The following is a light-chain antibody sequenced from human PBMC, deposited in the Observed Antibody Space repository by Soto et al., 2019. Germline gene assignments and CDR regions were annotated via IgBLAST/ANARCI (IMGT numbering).Light chain of an antibody. CDR2: DDN. Sequence: QSVLTRPPSVSAAPGQKVTISCSGRSWTIGGNSVSWYQQLPGTAPKLLISDDNKRPSGIPDRFSGSKSGTSATLGITGFQTGDEADYYCGSWDSSLSAYVFGTGTKVTV. CDR1: SWTIGGNS. CDR3: GSWDSSLSAYV. V-gene: IGLV1-51*01. J-gene: IGLJ1*01.